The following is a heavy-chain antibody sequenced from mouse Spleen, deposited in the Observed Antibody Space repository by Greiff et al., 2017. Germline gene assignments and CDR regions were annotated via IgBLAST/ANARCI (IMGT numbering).Heavy chain of an antibody. CDR1: GYTFTDYY. CDR3: ARGYRYDVDYAMDY. Sequence: VQLQQSGPELVKPGASVKISCKASGYTFTDYYMNWVKQSHGKSLEWIGDINPNNGGTSYNQKFKGKATLTVDKSSSTAYMELRSLTSEDSAVYYCARGYRYDVDYAMDYWGQGTSVTVSS. D-gene: IGHD2-14*01. J-gene: IGHJ4*01. V-gene: IGHV1-26*01. CDR2: INPNNGGT.